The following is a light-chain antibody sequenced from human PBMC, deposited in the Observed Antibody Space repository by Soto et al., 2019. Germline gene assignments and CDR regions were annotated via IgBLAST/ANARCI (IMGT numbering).Light chain of an antibody. CDR3: CSYTGSSTYV. CDR1: SSDVGSYNL. CDR2: EGS. V-gene: IGLV2-23*01. Sequence: QSVLTQPASVSGSPGQSITISCTVTSSDVGSYNLVSWYQQHPGKAPRLMIYEGSKRPSGVSNRFSGSKSGNTASLTISGLRAEDEADYYCCSYTGSSTYVFGTGTKVTLL. J-gene: IGLJ1*01.